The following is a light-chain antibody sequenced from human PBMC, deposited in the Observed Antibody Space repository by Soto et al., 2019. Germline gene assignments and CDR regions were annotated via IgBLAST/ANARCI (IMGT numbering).Light chain of an antibody. CDR3: CSYAGSYTFGVV. Sequence: QSALTQPRSVSGSPGQSVTISCTGTSSDVGGYNYVSWYQQHPGKAPKLMIYDVSKRPSGVPDRFSGSKSGNTASLTISGLQAEDEADYNCCSYAGSYTFGVVFGGGTKLTVL. V-gene: IGLV2-11*01. CDR1: SSDVGGYNY. J-gene: IGLJ2*01. CDR2: DVS.